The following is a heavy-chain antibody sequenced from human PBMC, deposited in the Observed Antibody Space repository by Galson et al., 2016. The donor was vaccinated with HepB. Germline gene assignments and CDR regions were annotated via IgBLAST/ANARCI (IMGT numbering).Heavy chain of an antibody. V-gene: IGHV3-33*01. CDR1: RFTFSRYG. D-gene: IGHD3-3*01. CDR3: ARDLGVYNFWSGYTHYGMDV. J-gene: IGHJ6*02. CDR2: IWHDGNNK. Sequence: SLRLSCAASRFTFSRYGMHWVRQAPGKGLEWVAVIWHDGNNKYYADSVKGRFTIARDNSQSTLYLQMNSLGAEDTAVYYCARDLGVYNFWSGYTHYGMDVWGQGTTVTVSS.